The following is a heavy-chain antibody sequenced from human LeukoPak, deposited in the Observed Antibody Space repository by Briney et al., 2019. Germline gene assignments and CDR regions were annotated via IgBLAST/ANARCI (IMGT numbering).Heavy chain of an antibody. J-gene: IGHJ4*02. CDR2: IYHSGST. Sequence: SETLSLTCAVSGGSISSSNWWSWVRQPPGKGLEWIGEIYHSGSTNYNPSLKSRVTISVDTSKNQFSLKLSSVTAADTAVYYCARPSYSSSWYTPPHFDYWGQGTLVTVSS. CDR1: GGSISSSNW. V-gene: IGHV4-4*02. D-gene: IGHD6-13*01. CDR3: ARPSYSSSWYTPPHFDY.